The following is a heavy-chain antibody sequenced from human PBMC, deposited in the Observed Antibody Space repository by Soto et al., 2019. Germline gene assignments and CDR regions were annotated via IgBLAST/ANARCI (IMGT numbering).Heavy chain of an antibody. V-gene: IGHV3-23*04. CDR3: AIPGVLIPRHYFYGMDV. D-gene: IGHD3-3*01. Sequence: EVQLVDSGGGSVQPGDSLRLSCVASGFTFNSYDMNWVRQAPGEGLEWVSGISGSGTTPYYADSVRGRFTISRDNSKNTLYLQMDNLRAEDTAVYYCAIPGVLIPRHYFYGMDVWGQGTTVTVSS. CDR1: GFTFNSYD. J-gene: IGHJ6*02. CDR2: ISGSGTTP.